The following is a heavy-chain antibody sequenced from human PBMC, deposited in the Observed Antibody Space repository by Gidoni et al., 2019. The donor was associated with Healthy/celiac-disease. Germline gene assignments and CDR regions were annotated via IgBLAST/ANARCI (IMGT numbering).Heavy chain of an antibody. CDR3: ARRSPAWGFDY. D-gene: IGHD2-2*01. Sequence: QVHLQQWGAGLLKPSETLSLTCAVYGWSFSVYYWSVIRQPPGKGLEWIGEINHSGSTNYNPSLKSRVTISVDTSKNQFSLKLSSVTAADTAVYYCARRSPAWGFDYWGQGTLVTVSS. J-gene: IGHJ4*02. CDR1: GWSFSVYY. CDR2: INHSGST. V-gene: IGHV4-34*01.